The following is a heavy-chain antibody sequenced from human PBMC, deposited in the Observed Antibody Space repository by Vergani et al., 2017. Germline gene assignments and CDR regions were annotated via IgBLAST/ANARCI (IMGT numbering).Heavy chain of an antibody. Sequence: QVQLVQSGAEVKKPGSSVKVSCKASGGTFSSYAISWVRQAPGQGLEWMGGIIPIFGTANYAQKFQGRVTITADDSTSTAYMELSSLRSEDTAVYYCARAAITFGGVIVPPDLRTSQQEATYYGMDVWGQGTTVTVSS. J-gene: IGHJ6*02. V-gene: IGHV1-69*01. D-gene: IGHD3-16*02. CDR2: IIPIFGTA. CDR3: ARAAITFGGVIVPPDLRTSQQEATYYGMDV. CDR1: GGTFSSYA.